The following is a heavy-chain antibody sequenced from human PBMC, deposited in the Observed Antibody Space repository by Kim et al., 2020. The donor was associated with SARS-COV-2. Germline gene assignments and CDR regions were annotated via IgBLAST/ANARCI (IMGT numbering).Heavy chain of an antibody. Sequence: PSLRSRVTISVDKSKNQFSRKLSSVTAADTAVYYCAARAAITMIVGYFDYWGQGTLVTVSS. CDR3: AARAAITMIVGYFDY. V-gene: IGHV4-4*02. D-gene: IGHD3-22*01. J-gene: IGHJ4*02.